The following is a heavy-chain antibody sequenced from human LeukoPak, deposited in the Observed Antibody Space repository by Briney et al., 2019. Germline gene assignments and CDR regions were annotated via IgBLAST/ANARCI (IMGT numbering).Heavy chain of an antibody. Sequence: ASVTVSCKASGYIFTGYYMHWVRQAPGQGLEWMGWINSNSGGTNYAQRFQGRVTMTRDTSISTAYMELSSLRSEDTAVYYCARGFNYYDSSGYLDYWGQGTLVTVSS. CDR2: INSNSGGT. D-gene: IGHD3-22*01. J-gene: IGHJ4*02. V-gene: IGHV1-2*02. CDR1: GYIFTGYY. CDR3: ARGFNYYDSSGYLDY.